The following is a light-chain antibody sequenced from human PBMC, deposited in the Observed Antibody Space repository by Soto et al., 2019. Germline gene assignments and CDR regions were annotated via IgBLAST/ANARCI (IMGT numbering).Light chain of an antibody. Sequence: QSVLTQPASVSGSPGQSITISCTGTSSYVGGYKYVSWYQQHPGKAPKLMIYDVSNRPSGVSNRFSGSKSGNTASLTISGLQAEDEADYYCRSYTSSSTYVFGTGNKVTVL. V-gene: IGLV2-14*01. CDR1: SSYVGGYKY. J-gene: IGLJ1*01. CDR2: DVS. CDR3: RSYTSSSTYV.